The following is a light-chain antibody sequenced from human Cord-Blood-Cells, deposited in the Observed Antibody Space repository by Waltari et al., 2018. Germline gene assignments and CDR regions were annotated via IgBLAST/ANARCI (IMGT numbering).Light chain of an antibody. Sequence: QSALTQPRSVSGTPGQPVTISCTGTSSDVGGYKYVSWYQQHPGKAPKLMIYDVSKRPSGVPDPFSGSNSGNTASLTISGLHAEDEADYYCCSYAGSYTFEVFVGGTKLTVL. CDR2: DVS. CDR1: SSDVGGYKY. CDR3: CSYAGSYTFEV. V-gene: IGLV2-11*01. J-gene: IGLJ3*02.